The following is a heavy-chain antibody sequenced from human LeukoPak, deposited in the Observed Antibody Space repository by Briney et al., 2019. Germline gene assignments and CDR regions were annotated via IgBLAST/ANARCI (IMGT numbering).Heavy chain of an antibody. Sequence: SETLSLTCNVSGGSIRGYYWSWVRQPPGKGLEWIGYIYSSGSTNYNPSLKSRVTMSVDTSKNQFSLKLSSVTAADTAVYYCASSRGYSYGPPDYWGQGTLVTVSS. V-gene: IGHV4-59*12. CDR3: ASSRGYSYGPPDY. J-gene: IGHJ4*02. CDR2: IYSSGST. CDR1: GGSIRGYY. D-gene: IGHD5-18*01.